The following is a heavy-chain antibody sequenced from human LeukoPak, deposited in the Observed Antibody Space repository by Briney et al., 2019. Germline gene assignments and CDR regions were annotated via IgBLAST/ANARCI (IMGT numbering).Heavy chain of an antibody. D-gene: IGHD2-2*01. CDR3: AKLVVPAANAVDS. CDR2: VGTAGKRI. Sequence: GGSLRLSCAASGFTFSDYYMSWIRQAPGKGLEWIAYVGTAGKRIDYAESVRGRFTTSRDDAESSLFLQMDSPTVEDTALYYCAKLVVPAANAVDSWGQGTLVTVSS. V-gene: IGHV3-11*01. J-gene: IGHJ4*02. CDR1: GFTFSDYY.